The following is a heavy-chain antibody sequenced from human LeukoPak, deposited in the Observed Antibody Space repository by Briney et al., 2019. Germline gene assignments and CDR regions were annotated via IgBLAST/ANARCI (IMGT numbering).Heavy chain of an antibody. V-gene: IGHV3-30-3*01. CDR2: ISYDGSNK. J-gene: IGHJ4*02. CDR3: AKARPLRLGYFDY. D-gene: IGHD3-3*01. CDR1: GFTFSSYA. Sequence: PGRSLRLSCAASGFTFSSYAMHWVRQAPGKGLEWVAVISYDGSNKYYADSVKGRFTISRDNSKNTLYLQMNSLRAEDTAVYYCAKARPLRLGYFDYWGQGTLVTVSS.